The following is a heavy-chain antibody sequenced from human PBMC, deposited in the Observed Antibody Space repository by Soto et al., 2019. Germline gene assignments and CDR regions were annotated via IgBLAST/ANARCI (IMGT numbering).Heavy chain of an antibody. Sequence: QVQLVQSGAEVKKPGSSVKVSCKASGGTFSSYAISWVRQAPGQGLEWMGGIIPIFGTANYAQKFQGRVTITADESTRPAYMELSSLRSEDTAVYYCARSSGRVDYDILTGYYFDYWGQGTLVAVSS. CDR3: ARSSGRVDYDILTGYYFDY. V-gene: IGHV1-69*01. D-gene: IGHD3-9*01. CDR1: GGTFSSYA. J-gene: IGHJ4*02. CDR2: IIPIFGTA.